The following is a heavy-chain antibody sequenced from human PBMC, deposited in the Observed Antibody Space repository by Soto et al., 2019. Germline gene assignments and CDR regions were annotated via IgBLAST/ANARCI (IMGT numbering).Heavy chain of an antibody. J-gene: IGHJ4*02. CDR2: ISGDGATT. V-gene: IGHV3-23*01. CDR3: ARDLTSSGRSTYLGY. CDR1: GFTFSSYA. Sequence: EVQLLESGGVLVQPGGSLRLSCAASGFTFSSYALSWVRQAPGKGLEWVSGISGDGATTYYTDSVKGRFTISRDSSTNTLFLRMNRLRAEDSAVYYCARDLTSSGRSTYLGYWGQGTLVTVSS. D-gene: IGHD6-19*01.